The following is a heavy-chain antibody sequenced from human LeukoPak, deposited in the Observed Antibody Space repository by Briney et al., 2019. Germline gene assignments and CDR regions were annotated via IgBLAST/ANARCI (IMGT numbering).Heavy chain of an antibody. V-gene: IGHV3-30-3*01. CDR2: ISYDGSNK. CDR3: ARPDSGGNSPYFDY. D-gene: IGHD4-23*01. CDR1: GFTFSSYA. Sequence: PGGSLRLSCAASGFTFSSYAMHWVRQAPGKGLKWVAVISYDGSNKYYADSVKGRFTISRDNSKNTLYLQMNSLRAEDTAVYYCARPDSGGNSPYFDYWGQGTLVTVSS. J-gene: IGHJ4*02.